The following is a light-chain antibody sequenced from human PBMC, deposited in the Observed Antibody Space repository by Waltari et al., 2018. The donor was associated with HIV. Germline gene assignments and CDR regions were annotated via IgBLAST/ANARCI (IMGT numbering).Light chain of an antibody. V-gene: IGLV1-44*01. CDR2: SNH. Sequence: QSVLTPPPSASGTPGQRVTISRSGSSSNIGSKTVNWYQQLPGTAPKLLIYSNHQRPSGVPDRFSGSKSGTSASLAISGLQSEDEADYYCAAWDDSLNGYVFGTGTKVTVL. CDR3: AAWDDSLNGYV. J-gene: IGLJ1*01. CDR1: SSNIGSKT.